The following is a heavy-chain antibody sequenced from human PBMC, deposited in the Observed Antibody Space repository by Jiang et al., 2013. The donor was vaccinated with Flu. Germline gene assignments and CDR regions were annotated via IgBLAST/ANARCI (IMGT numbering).Heavy chain of an antibody. CDR3: AKDQFDIYTGNLYYYGLDF. J-gene: IGHJ6*02. V-gene: IGHV3-23*01. Sequence: KFADSVKGRFTISRDNSRNTLYLQMHSLSAEDTAVYYCAKDQFDIYTGNLYYYGLDFWGQGTTAIVSS. D-gene: IGHD3-9*01.